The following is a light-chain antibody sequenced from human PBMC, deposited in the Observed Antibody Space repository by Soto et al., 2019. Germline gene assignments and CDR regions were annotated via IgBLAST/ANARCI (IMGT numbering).Light chain of an antibody. J-gene: IGLJ1*01. V-gene: IGLV2-14*01. CDR3: FSKISGFVYG. CDR2: DVN. Sequence: QSARAQPASVSGSFGQSITISCSGPNTDLGVYGYVSWYQHQPGKAPKLLIYDVNNRPSGISDRFSGSKSGDTASLTISGLQAEDEADYFCFSKISGFVYGFGTGTKVTVL. CDR1: NTDLGVYGY.